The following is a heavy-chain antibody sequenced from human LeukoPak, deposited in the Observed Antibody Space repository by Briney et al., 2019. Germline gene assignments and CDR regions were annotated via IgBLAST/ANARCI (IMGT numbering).Heavy chain of an antibody. CDR3: ARDPGILVRGSRRGYDGNYYHMDV. D-gene: IGHD3-10*01. Sequence: GGSLRLSCAASGFTFSRYSMNWVRQAPGKGLEWVSSITTSSSYIYYADSVKGRFTISRDNAKNSLFLQMNSLRAEDTAVYYCARDPGILVRGSRRGYDGNYYHMDVWGKGTMVTITS. J-gene: IGHJ6*03. CDR2: ITTSSSYI. CDR1: GFTFSRYS. V-gene: IGHV3-21*04.